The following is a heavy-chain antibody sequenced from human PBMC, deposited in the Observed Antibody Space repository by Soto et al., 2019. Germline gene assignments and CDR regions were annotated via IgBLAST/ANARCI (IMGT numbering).Heavy chain of an antibody. CDR1: GFSFSSYA. CDR2: ISARGGSS. CDR3: AKGSIEYSASVDN. J-gene: IGHJ4*02. Sequence: EVQVLESGGGLVQPGGSLRLSCAASGFSFSSYAMVWVRQALGKGLEWVSVISARGGSSYFADSVKGRFTISRDNSKNVLSLEMNSLRAEDTAIYFCAKGSIEYSASVDNWGQGTLVLVSS. D-gene: IGHD5-12*01. V-gene: IGHV3-23*01.